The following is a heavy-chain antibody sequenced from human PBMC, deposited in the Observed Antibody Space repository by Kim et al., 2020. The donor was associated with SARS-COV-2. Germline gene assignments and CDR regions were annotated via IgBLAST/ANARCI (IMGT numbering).Heavy chain of an antibody. V-gene: IGHV1-3*01. CDR2: NGNK. Sequence: NGNKMYSEKYQGRVTITSDKSASAAYMELSSLRSEDTAVYYCTRGPKDYWGQGTLVTVSS. CDR3: TRGPKDY. J-gene: IGHJ4*02.